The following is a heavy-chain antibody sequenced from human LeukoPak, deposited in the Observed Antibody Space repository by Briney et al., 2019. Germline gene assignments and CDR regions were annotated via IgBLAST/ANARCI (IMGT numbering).Heavy chain of an antibody. V-gene: IGHV3-7*01. D-gene: IGHD2-15*01. CDR3: ARDFTLGYCSGGSCYNYAMDV. CDR1: GFTFSSYW. CDR2: IKQDGSEK. Sequence: PGGSLRLSCAASGFTFSSYWMSWVRQAPGKGLEWVANIKQDGSEKYYVDSVKGRFTISRDNAKNSLYLQMNSLRAEDTAVYYCARDFTLGYCSGGSCYNYAMDVWGKGTTVTVSS. J-gene: IGHJ6*03.